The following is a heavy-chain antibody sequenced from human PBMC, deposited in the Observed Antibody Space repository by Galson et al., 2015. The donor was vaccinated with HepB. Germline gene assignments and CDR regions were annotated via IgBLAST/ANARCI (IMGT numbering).Heavy chain of an antibody. V-gene: IGHV1-46*03. Sequence: SVKVSCKASGYTFTSYYMHWVRQAPGQGLEWMGIINPSGGSTSYAQKFQGRVTMTRDTSTSTVYMELSSLRSEDTAVYYCAREPVAHTDVWFGEFNWGQGTLVTVSS. CDR3: AREPVAHTDVWFGEFN. CDR2: INPSGGST. D-gene: IGHD3-10*01. J-gene: IGHJ4*02. CDR1: GYTFTSYY.